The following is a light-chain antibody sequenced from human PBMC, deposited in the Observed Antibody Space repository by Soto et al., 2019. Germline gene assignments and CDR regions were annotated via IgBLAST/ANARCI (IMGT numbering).Light chain of an antibody. CDR2: DAS. CDR3: HHRGNGIT. V-gene: IGKV3-11*01. J-gene: IGKJ5*01. Sequence: EVVLRQSPATVSLSPGDTATVSCWASQSVSSSLAWYQQKPGQAPRLLIYDASSRAAGGPARFSGSGSGTDFTLTISSLEPEDFAVYYCHHRGNGITFGQGTRLEIK. CDR1: QSVSSS.